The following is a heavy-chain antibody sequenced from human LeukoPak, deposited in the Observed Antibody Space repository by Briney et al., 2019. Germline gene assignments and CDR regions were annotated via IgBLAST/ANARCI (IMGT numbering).Heavy chain of an antibody. J-gene: IGHJ4*02. CDR3: ARDAAYDGGRYFDY. CDR2: IYYSGST. Sequence: SETLSLTCTVSGGSISSYYWSWIRQPPGKGLEWIGYIYYSGSTNYNPSLKSRVTISVDTSKNQFSLKPSSVTAADTAVYYCARDAAYDGGRYFDYWGQGTLVTVSS. CDR1: GGSISSYY. V-gene: IGHV4-59*01. D-gene: IGHD4-23*01.